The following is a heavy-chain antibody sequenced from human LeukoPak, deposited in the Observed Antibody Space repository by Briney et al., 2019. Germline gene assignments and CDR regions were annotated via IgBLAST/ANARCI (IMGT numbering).Heavy chain of an antibody. D-gene: IGHD3-22*01. V-gene: IGHV3-48*03. CDR2: ISRSGSTI. CDR1: GLTFSSYE. Sequence: GRTLSLSPAASGLTFSSYEMNWGRQAPGPGLGGCSYISRSGSTIYYADTVKGRFTISRDNAKNSLYLQMNSLRAEDTAVYYCARISIGDDSSGYYYYFDYWGQGTLVTVSS. J-gene: IGHJ4*02. CDR3: ARISIGDDSSGYYYYFDY.